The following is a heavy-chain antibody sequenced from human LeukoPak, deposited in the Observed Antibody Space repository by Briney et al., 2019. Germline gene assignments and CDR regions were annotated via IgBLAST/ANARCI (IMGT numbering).Heavy chain of an antibody. D-gene: IGHD3-10*01. Sequence: PGGSLRLSCAASGFTFSSYSMNWVRQAPGKGLEWVSSISSSSSYIYYADSVKGRFTISRDNAKNSLYLQMNSLRAEDTAVYYCAREQVHYYGSGSYGEDAFDIWGQGTMVTVSS. J-gene: IGHJ3*02. CDR2: ISSSSSYI. CDR3: AREQVHYYGSGSYGEDAFDI. V-gene: IGHV3-21*01. CDR1: GFTFSSYS.